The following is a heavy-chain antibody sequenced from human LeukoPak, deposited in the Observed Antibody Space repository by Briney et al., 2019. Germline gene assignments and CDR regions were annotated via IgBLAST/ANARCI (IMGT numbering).Heavy chain of an antibody. V-gene: IGHV3-48*01. CDR2: ISSSSSTI. CDR3: AKDVDYGDYVVY. CDR1: GLTFSSYS. Sequence: GGSLRLSCAASGLTFSSYSMNWVRQAPGKGLEWVSYISSSSSTIYYADSVKGRFTISRDNSKNTLYLQMNSLRAEDTAIYYCAKDVDYGDYVVYWGQGTLVTVSS. D-gene: IGHD4-17*01. J-gene: IGHJ4*02.